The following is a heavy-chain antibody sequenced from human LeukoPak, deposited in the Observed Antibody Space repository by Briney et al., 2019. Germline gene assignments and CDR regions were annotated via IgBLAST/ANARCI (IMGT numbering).Heavy chain of an antibody. D-gene: IGHD4/OR15-4a*01. V-gene: IGHV3-7*01. J-gene: IGHJ4*02. CDR3: ARRAGAYSHPYDY. Sequence: GGSLRLSCAASGFTFGNFWMSWVRQAPGRGLQWVASMKGDASLIDYVDSMKGRFTISRDNARNSLYLQMNSLRVEDTAVYYCARRAGAYSHPYDYWGQGTLVTVSS. CDR1: GFTFGNFW. CDR2: MKGDASLI.